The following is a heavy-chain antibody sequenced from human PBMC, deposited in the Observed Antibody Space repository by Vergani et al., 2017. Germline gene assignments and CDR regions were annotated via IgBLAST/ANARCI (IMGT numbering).Heavy chain of an antibody. Sequence: EVQLLESGGGLVQPGGSLRLSCAASGFTFSSYAMSWVRQAPGKGLEWVSAISGSGGSTYDADSVKGRFTISRDNSKNTLYLQMNSLRAEDTAVYYCARHPLGYCSSTSCYDHYYYYMDVWGEGTTVTVSS. J-gene: IGHJ6*03. CDR1: GFTFSSYA. CDR2: ISGSGGST. V-gene: IGHV3-23*01. CDR3: ARHPLGYCSSTSCYDHYYYYMDV. D-gene: IGHD2-2*01.